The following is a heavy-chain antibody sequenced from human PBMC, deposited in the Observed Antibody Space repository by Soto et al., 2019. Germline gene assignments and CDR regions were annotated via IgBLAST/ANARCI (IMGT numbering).Heavy chain of an antibody. Sequence: QVQLVESGGGVVQPGRSLRLSCAASGFTFSSYGMHWVRQAPGKGLEWVAVIWYDGSNKYYADSVKGRFTISRDNSKNTLYLKMNRLRAEDTAVYYCARGYYGSGSYFPYYYYMDVWGKGTTVTVSS. D-gene: IGHD3-10*01. J-gene: IGHJ6*03. CDR1: GFTFSSYG. V-gene: IGHV3-33*01. CDR3: ARGYYGSGSYFPYYYYMDV. CDR2: IWYDGSNK.